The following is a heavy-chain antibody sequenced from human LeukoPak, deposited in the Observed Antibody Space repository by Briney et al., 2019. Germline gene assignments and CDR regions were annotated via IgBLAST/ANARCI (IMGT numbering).Heavy chain of an antibody. D-gene: IGHD5-18*01. CDR1: GFSFSSYG. Sequence: GGSLRLSCTVSGFSFSSYGINWVRQAPGQGLELVSFISSGSNYIYYADSVKGRFTISRDNAMNSLYLQMNSLRAEDTAVYYCARAGDNTTMVTQWGQGTLVTVSS. J-gene: IGHJ4*02. CDR3: ARAGDNTTMVTQ. V-gene: IGHV3-21*01. CDR2: ISSGSNYI.